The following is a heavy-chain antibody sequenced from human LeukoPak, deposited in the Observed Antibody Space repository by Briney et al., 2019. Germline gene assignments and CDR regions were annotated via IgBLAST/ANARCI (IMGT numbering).Heavy chain of an antibody. CDR3: AKRTYYYDSSGPLDY. CDR1: GFTFSSYG. D-gene: IGHD3-22*01. V-gene: IGHV3-30*02. CDR2: IRYDGSNK. J-gene: IGHJ4*02. Sequence: GGSLRLSCAASGFTFSSYGMHWVRQAPGKGLDWVAFIRYDGSNKYYADSVKGRFTISRDNSKNTLYLQMNSLRAEDTAVYYCAKRTYYYDSSGPLDYWGQGTLVTVSS.